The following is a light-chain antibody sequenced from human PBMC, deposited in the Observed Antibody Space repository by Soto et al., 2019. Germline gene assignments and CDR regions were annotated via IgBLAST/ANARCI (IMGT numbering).Light chain of an antibody. CDR3: QHRHSYPIT. CDR2: TAS. V-gene: IGKV1-9*01. CDR1: QDISNY. J-gene: IGKJ5*01. Sequence: DIQLTQSPSFLSASVGDRVTITCRASQDISNYLAWYQQKPGKAPNLLIHTASTLHSVVPSRFSGRGSGTEFTLTISSLQPEDSATYYCQHRHSYPITFGQGTRLEIK.